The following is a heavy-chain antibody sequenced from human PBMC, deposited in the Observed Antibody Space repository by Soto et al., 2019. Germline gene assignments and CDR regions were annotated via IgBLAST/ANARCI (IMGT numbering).Heavy chain of an antibody. CDR1: GFPLISYA. J-gene: IGHJ4*02. V-gene: IGHV3-48*02. CDR2: INGAGITT. CDR3: ARDLSH. Sequence: DVQLVGSGGGLVQPGGSLRLSCEASGFPLISYAMHWVRQPPGKGLEWIPYINGAGITTFYAASVKGRFTVSRDKAKNSVYLQMSSLRHEDTAFYYCARDLSHWGQGMLVTVSS.